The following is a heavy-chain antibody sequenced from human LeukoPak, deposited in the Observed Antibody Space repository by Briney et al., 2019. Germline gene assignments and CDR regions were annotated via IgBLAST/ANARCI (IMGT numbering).Heavy chain of an antibody. CDR3: ARKRWSGYGPFDY. D-gene: IGHD3-3*01. CDR1: GGSVSSASYY. V-gene: IGHV4-61*01. J-gene: IGHJ4*02. Sequence: PSETLSLTCAVSGGSVSSASYYWTWIRQPPGKGLEWIGYIYYSGSTNYNPSLKSRVTISVDTSKSQFSLKLSSVTAADTAVYYCARKRWSGYGPFDYWGQGTLVTVSS. CDR2: IYYSGST.